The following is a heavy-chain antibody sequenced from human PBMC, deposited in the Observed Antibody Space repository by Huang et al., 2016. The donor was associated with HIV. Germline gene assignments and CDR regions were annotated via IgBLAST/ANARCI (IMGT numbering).Heavy chain of an antibody. CDR3: ARLPGSITMIRGVITDPY. Sequence: QLQLQESGPGLVKPSETLSLTCTVSGGSIRSDNYYWGWFRQPPGKGLEWIGSIYYSGSTYYNPSLKSLVTITVDTSKNQCSLKMRSVTAADTAVYYCARLPGSITMIRGVITDPYWGQGTLVTVSS. CDR1: GGSIRSDNYY. J-gene: IGHJ4*02. D-gene: IGHD3-10*01. CDR2: IYYSGST. V-gene: IGHV4-39*01.